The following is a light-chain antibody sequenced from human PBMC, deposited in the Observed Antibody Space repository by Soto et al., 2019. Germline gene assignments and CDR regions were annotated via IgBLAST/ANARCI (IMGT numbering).Light chain of an antibody. CDR2: DVS. CDR1: SSDVGAYNS. J-gene: IGLJ1*01. Sequence: QSVLSQARSVSGSPGQSVTISCAGTSSDVGAYNSVSWYQQHPGKAPKLIISDVSERPSGVPDRFSGSKSGNTASLTISGLQAEDEADYHCCSYAGRYSYVFGTGTKLTVL. V-gene: IGLV2-11*01. CDR3: CSYAGRYSYV.